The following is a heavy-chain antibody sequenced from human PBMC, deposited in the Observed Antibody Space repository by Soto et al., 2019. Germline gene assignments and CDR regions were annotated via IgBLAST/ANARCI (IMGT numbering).Heavy chain of an antibody. V-gene: IGHV4-4*02. Sequence: QVQLQESGPGLVKPSGTLSLTCVVSDGSISSNWWSWVRQPPGKGLEGIGEISHNGNTNYNPSLKRRVLMSVDRSKNQFSVQVRSVTAADTAVYYCARVLRSWTRFDSWGQGALVTVSS. CDR2: ISHNGNT. CDR3: ARVLRSWTRFDS. J-gene: IGHJ4*02. CDR1: DGSISSNW. D-gene: IGHD6-13*01.